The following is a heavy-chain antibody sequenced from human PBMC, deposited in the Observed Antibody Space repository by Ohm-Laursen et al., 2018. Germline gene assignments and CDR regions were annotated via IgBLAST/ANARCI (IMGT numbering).Heavy chain of an antibody. CDR3: ARNSSTWGRSVDY. J-gene: IGHJ4*02. Sequence: GSLRLSCSASGFSFSDYFMSWIRQAPGKGPEWISFISSSGSFIYYADSVKGRFTVSRDNAKNSLFLQMNSLRTEDTAVYYCARNSSTWGRSVDYWGQGALVTVSS. D-gene: IGHD2-2*01. CDR1: GFSFSDYF. V-gene: IGHV3-11*01. CDR2: ISSSGSFI.